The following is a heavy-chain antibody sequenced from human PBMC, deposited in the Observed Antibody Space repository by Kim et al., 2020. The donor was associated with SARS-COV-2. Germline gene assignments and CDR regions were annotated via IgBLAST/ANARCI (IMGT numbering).Heavy chain of an antibody. J-gene: IGHJ4*02. CDR2: ISSRSSYI. V-gene: IGHV3-21*01. CDR3: ARGGASTRYFDQ. CDR1: GFIFSDQS. Sequence: GGSLRLSCAASGFIFSDQSMNWVRQAPGKGLEWVSYISSRSSYIYDADSVKGRFTISRDNAKNSLYLQMNSLRAEDTAVYYCARGGASTRYFDQWGQGTLVTVSS. D-gene: IGHD1-26*01.